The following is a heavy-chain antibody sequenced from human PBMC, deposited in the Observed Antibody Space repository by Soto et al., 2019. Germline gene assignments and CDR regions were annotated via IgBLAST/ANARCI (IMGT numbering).Heavy chain of an antibody. CDR1: GFTFNSYA. V-gene: IGHV3-23*01. J-gene: IGHJ6*02. CDR3: AKMSIAAPQYYYYGMDV. CDR2: IIGSGGST. Sequence: PGGSLRLSCAASGFTFNSYAMSWVRQAPGKGLEWVSTIIGSGGSTYYADSVKGRFSVSRDNSKNTLYLQMNSLRAEDTAVYYCAKMSIAAPQYYYYGMDVWGQGTTVTVSS. D-gene: IGHD6-6*01.